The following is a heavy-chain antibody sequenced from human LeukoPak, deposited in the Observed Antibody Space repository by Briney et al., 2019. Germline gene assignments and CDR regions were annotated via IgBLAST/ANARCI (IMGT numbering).Heavy chain of an antibody. D-gene: IGHD2-2*01. Sequence: GGSLRLSCAASGFTFDDYTMHWVRQAPGKGLEWVSLISWGGGSTYYADSVKGRFTISRDNSKNSLYLQMNSLRTEDTALYYCARSRNYYYMDVWGKGTTVTVSS. J-gene: IGHJ6*03. CDR1: GFTFDDYT. CDR3: ARSRNYYYMDV. CDR2: ISWGGGST. V-gene: IGHV3-43*01.